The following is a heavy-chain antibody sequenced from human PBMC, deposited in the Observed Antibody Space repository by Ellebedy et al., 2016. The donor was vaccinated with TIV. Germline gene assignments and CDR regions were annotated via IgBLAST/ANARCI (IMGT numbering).Heavy chain of an antibody. CDR1: GFAFGGFA. Sequence: GESLKISCAASGFAFGGFAMNWVRQAPGRGLEWVANINQDGSQKYYVDSVKGRFTISRDNAKNSLYLQMNSLRDEDTAVYYCARAIGVADCSWGQGTLVTVSS. D-gene: IGHD2-21*02. CDR3: ARAIGVADCS. V-gene: IGHV3-7*01. J-gene: IGHJ5*02. CDR2: INQDGSQK.